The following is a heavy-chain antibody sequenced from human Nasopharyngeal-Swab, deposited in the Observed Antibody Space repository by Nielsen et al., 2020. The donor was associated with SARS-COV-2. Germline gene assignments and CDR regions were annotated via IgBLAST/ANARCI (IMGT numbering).Heavy chain of an antibody. Sequence: SVRVSCKASGGTFSSYAISWVRQAPGQGLEWMGGIIPIFGTANYAQKFQGRVTITADESTSTAYMGLSSLRSEDTAVYYCARVTAMAEGYYYGMDVWGQGTTVTVSS. V-gene: IGHV1-69*13. CDR3: ARVTAMAEGYYYGMDV. J-gene: IGHJ6*02. CDR1: GGTFSSYA. CDR2: IIPIFGTA. D-gene: IGHD5-18*01.